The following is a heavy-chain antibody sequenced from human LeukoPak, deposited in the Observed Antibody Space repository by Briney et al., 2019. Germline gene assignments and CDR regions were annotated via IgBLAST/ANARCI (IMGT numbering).Heavy chain of an antibody. J-gene: IGHJ6*03. D-gene: IGHD3-10*01. CDR3: ARGRTYYGTPVWYYYYYYMDV. CDR2: MNPNSGNT. V-gene: IGHV1-8*01. CDR1: GYTFTSHD. Sequence: ASVKVSCKASGYTFTSHDINWVRQATGQGLEWMGWMNPNSGNTGYAQKFQGRVTMTRNTSISTAYMELSSLRSEDTAVYYCARGRTYYGTPVWYYYYYYMDVWGKGTTVTVSS.